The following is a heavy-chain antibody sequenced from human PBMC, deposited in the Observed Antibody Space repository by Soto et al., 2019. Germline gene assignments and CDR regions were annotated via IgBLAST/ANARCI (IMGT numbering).Heavy chain of an antibody. CDR3: ARDQPLLGYCSGGSCSAIYYYYYMDV. J-gene: IGHJ6*03. D-gene: IGHD2-15*01. CDR1: GFTFSSYS. V-gene: IGHV3-21*01. CDR2: ISSSSSYI. Sequence: GGSLRLSCAASGFTFSSYSMNWVRQAPGKGLEWVSSISSSSSYIYYADSVKGRFTISRDNAKNSLYLQMNSLRAEDTAVYYCARDQPLLGYCSGGSCSAIYYYYYMDVWGKGTTVTVSS.